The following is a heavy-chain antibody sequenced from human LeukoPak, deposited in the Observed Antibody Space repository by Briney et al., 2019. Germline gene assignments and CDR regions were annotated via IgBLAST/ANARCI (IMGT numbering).Heavy chain of an antibody. CDR2: ISAYNGNT. CDR1: GGTFSSYG. Sequence: VASVKVSCKASGGTFSSYGISWVRQAPGQGLEWMGWISAYNGNTNYAQKLQGRVTMTTDTSTSTAYMELRSLRSDDTAVYYCARVSNYYDILTGYYSYYGMDVWGQGTTVTVSS. J-gene: IGHJ6*02. CDR3: ARVSNYYDILTGYYSYYGMDV. V-gene: IGHV1-18*01. D-gene: IGHD3-9*01.